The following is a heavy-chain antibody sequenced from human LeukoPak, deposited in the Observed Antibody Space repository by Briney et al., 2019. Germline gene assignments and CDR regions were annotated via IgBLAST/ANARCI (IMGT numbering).Heavy chain of an antibody. D-gene: IGHD4-17*01. CDR1: GASINSYY. V-gene: IGHV4-59*01. Sequence: SETLSLTCTVSGASINSYYWNWIRQPPGKGLEWIGYIYYSGSTNYNPSLKSRVTISVDTSKNQFSLKLSSVTAADTAVYYCASVGYGDYVWGQGTLVTVSS. J-gene: IGHJ4*02. CDR3: ASVGYGDYV. CDR2: IYYSGST.